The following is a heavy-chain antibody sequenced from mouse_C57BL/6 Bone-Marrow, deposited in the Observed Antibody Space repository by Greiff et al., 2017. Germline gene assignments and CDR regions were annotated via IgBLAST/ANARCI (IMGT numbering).Heavy chain of an antibody. CDR2: IDPSDSYT. J-gene: IGHJ4*01. D-gene: IGHD1-1*02. CDR1: GYTFTSYW. Sequence: QVQLQQPGAELVKPGASVKLSCKASGYTFTSYWMQWVKQRPGQGLEWIGEIDPSDSYTNYNRKFKGKATLTVDTSSSTAYMQLSSLTSEDSAVYYCAGSGWGASMDYWGQGTSVTVSS. V-gene: IGHV1-50*01. CDR3: AGSGWGASMDY.